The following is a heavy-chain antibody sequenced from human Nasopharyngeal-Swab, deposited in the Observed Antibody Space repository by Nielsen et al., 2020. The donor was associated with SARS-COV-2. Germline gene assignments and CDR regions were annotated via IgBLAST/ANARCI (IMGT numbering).Heavy chain of an antibody. CDR1: GYTFTSYG. V-gene: IGHV1-18*01. Sequence: ASVKVSCKASGYTFTSYGISWVRQAPGQGLEWMGWISAYNGNTNYAQKLQGRVTMTTDTSTSTAYMELGSLRSDDTAVYYCARDLITFGGVTKLFDYWGQGTLVTVSS. CDR3: ARDLITFGGVTKLFDY. CDR2: ISAYNGNT. J-gene: IGHJ4*02. D-gene: IGHD3-16*01.